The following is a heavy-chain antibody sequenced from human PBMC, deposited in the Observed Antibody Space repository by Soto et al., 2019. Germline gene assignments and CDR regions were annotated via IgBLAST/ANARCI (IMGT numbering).Heavy chain of an antibody. D-gene: IGHD1-1*01. J-gene: IGHJ5*02. Sequence: SETLYLTCAVSGYSISSGYYWGWLRQPPGKGLEWIGSIYHGGSTYYNPSLNSRVTLSIDMTNNHVSLILNSVTAADTAVYYCARDGDNWNDGGFDPWGQGTLVTVSS. V-gene: IGHV4-38-2*02. CDR3: ARDGDNWNDGGFDP. CDR2: IYHGGST. CDR1: GYSISSGYY.